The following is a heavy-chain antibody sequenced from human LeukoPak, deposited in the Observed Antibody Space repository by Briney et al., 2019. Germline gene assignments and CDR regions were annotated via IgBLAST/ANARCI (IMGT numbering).Heavy chain of an antibody. CDR1: GDSVSSNSAA. CDR2: TYYRSKWFN. Sequence: SQTLSLTCAISGDSVSSNSAAWNWIRQSPSRGLEWLGRTYYRSKWFNDYAGSVKSRIIINPDTSRNQLSLQLNSVTPEDTAVYYCARDLDGRGKTCFDCWGQGTLVTVSS. J-gene: IGHJ4*02. CDR3: ARDLDGRGKTCFDC. V-gene: IGHV6-1*01. D-gene: IGHD3-16*01.